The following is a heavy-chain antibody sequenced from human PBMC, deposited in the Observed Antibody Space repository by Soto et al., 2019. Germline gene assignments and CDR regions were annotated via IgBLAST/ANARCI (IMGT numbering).Heavy chain of an antibody. CDR3: ARGRGIAARPRWFDP. J-gene: IGHJ5*02. D-gene: IGHD6-6*01. V-gene: IGHV5-51*01. Sequence: LGESLKISCKGSGYSFTSYWIGWVRQMPGKGLEWMGIIYPGDSDTRYSPSFQGQVTISADKSISTAYLQWSSLKASDTAMYYCARGRGIAARPRWFDPWGQGTLVTVSS. CDR1: GYSFTSYW. CDR2: IYPGDSDT.